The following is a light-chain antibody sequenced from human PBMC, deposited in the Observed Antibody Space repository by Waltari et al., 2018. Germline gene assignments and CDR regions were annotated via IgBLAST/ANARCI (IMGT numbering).Light chain of an antibody. CDR3: SSYAGRDILV. Sequence: QSALTQPPSASGSPVQSVAISCTGTSSDVGGYYYVSWYQQHPGKAPRLMIYEVYKRPSGVPDRFSGSKSGNTASLTVSGLQAEDEADYYCSSYAGRDILVFGGGTRLTVL. CDR2: EVY. V-gene: IGLV2-8*01. CDR1: SSDVGGYYY. J-gene: IGLJ2*01.